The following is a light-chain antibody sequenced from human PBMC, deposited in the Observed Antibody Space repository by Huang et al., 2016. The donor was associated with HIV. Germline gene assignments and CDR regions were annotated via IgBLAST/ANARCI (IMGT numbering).Light chain of an antibody. CDR2: WAS. V-gene: IGKV4-1*01. CDR3: QQYYLSSSLT. CDR1: QSVVYTSNNKHY. Sequence: DIVMTQSPDSLAVSLGERATINCKSNQSVVYTSNNKHYLAWYQQKPVQPPQLLIYWASTRESGVPDLFSGSGSRTDFKLTINSQQAEDVAVYYCQQYYLSSSLTFGQGTKVEIK. J-gene: IGKJ1*01.